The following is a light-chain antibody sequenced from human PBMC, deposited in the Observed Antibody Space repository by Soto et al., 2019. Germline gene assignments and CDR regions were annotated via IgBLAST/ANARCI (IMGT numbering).Light chain of an antibody. Sequence: IQLTQSPSSLSASVGDRVTITCRASQGISSYLAWYQQKPGKAPKLLIYAASTLQSEVPSRFSGSGSGTDFTLTIRRLQPEDFATYYCQQLNSYPRTFGKGTKVEIK. J-gene: IGKJ1*01. CDR3: QQLNSYPRT. CDR2: AAS. CDR1: QGISSY. V-gene: IGKV1-9*01.